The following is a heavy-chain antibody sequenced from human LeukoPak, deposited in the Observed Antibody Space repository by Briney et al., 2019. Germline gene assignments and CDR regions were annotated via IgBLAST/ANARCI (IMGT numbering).Heavy chain of an antibody. D-gene: IGHD6-13*01. V-gene: IGHV3-30*18. CDR1: GSTIESYG. Sequence: GGSLRLSCAASGSTIESYGMHWVRQAPGKGLDWVAVVSCDGSKKYYADSVKGRFTISRDNSKNTVYLQMNSLRAEDTAIYYCAKDNWQRLVRGYHGMDVWGQGTTVTVSS. J-gene: IGHJ6*02. CDR2: VSCDGSKK. CDR3: AKDNWQRLVRGYHGMDV.